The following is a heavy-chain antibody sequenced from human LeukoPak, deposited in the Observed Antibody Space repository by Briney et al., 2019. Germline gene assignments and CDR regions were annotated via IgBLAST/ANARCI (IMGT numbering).Heavy chain of an antibody. V-gene: IGHV3-72*01. CDR3: TSEGGEGDYTAFDL. Sequence: GGSLRLSCAASGFIFSAYIMDWVRQAPGKGLEWIGRIRKKKAGYTTEYAASVKGRFVVSRDDSKDSVFLQMNSLETEDTAVYYCTSEGGEGDYTAFDLWGQGTMVTVSS. CDR2: IRKKKAGYTT. D-gene: IGHD3-3*01. CDR1: GFIFSAYI. J-gene: IGHJ3*01.